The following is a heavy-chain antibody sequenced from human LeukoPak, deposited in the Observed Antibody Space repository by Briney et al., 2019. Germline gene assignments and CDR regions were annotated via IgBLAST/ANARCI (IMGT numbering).Heavy chain of an antibody. CDR3: ARAYCSSTSCYSYNWFDP. Sequence: GASVKVSCKASGYTFTGYYIHWVRQAPGQGLECMGWINPNSGGTNYAQKFQGRVTMTRDTSISTAYMELSRLRSDDTAVYYCARAYCSSTSCYSYNWFDPWGQGTLVTVSS. J-gene: IGHJ5*02. CDR1: GYTFTGYY. D-gene: IGHD2-2*01. V-gene: IGHV1-2*02. CDR2: INPNSGGT.